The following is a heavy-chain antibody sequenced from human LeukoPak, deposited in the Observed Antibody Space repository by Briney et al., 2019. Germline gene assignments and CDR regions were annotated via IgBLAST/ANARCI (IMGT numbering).Heavy chain of an antibody. V-gene: IGHV3-23*01. CDR1: GFTFSSYA. CDR3: TKEWSIVGGEGGTYWFAG. Sequence: PGGSLRLSCAASGFTFSSYAMSWVRQAPGKGLEWVSAISGSGGSTYYADSVKGRFTISRDTSKNTLYLQINSLRAEGTAVNFRTKEWSIVGGEGGTYWFAGWGEGTLV. J-gene: IGHJ4*02. D-gene: IGHD2-21*01. CDR2: ISGSGGST.